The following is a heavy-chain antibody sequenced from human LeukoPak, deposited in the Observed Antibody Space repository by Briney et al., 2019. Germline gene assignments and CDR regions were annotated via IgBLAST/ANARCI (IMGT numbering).Heavy chain of an antibody. V-gene: IGHV3-48*01. CDR1: GFTFSSYS. J-gene: IGHJ3*02. Sequence: RSGGSLRLSCAASGFTFSSYSMNWVRQAPGKGLEWVSYISSSSSTIYYADSVKGRFTISRDNAKNSLHLQMNSLRAGDTAVYYCARDMTTVTMAAFDIWGQGTMVTVSS. CDR3: ARDMTTVTMAAFDI. CDR2: ISSSSSTI. D-gene: IGHD4-17*01.